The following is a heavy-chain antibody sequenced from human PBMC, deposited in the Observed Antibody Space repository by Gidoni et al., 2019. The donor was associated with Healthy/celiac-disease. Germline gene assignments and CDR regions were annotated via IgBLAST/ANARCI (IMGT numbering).Heavy chain of an antibody. J-gene: IGHJ6*02. Sequence: QVQRVQSGAEVKKPGSSVKVSCKASGGTFSSYAISWVRQAPGQGLEWMGGIIPIFGTANYAQKFQGRVTITADESTSTAYMELSSLRSEDTAVYYCAKTGPNAYYYYYGMDVWGQGTTVTVSS. CDR2: IIPIFGTA. V-gene: IGHV1-69*01. CDR1: GGTFSSYA. CDR3: AKTGPNAYYYYYGMDV.